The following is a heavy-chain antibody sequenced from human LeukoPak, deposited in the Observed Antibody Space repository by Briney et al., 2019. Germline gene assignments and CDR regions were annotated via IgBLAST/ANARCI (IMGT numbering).Heavy chain of an antibody. CDR2: IIPIFGTA. Sequence: SVKVSCKASGGTFSSYAISWVRQAPGQGLEWMGGIIPIFGTANYAQKFQGRVTITADESTSTAYMELSSLRSEDTAVYYCARDRDFWSGYYLHDAFDIWGQGTMVTVSS. J-gene: IGHJ3*02. D-gene: IGHD3-3*01. V-gene: IGHV1-69*01. CDR1: GGTFSSYA. CDR3: ARDRDFWSGYYLHDAFDI.